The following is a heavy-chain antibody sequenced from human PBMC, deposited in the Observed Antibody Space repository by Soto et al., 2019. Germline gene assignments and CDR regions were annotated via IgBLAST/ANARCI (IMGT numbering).Heavy chain of an antibody. CDR3: ARDLAYAFDY. CDR2: IRSDSNHI. Sequence: GGSLRFSCAASGFIFSSFSMNWIRQAPGKGLEWLSYIRSDSNHIGYADSVRGRFTISSDIAKNSLFLQMSSLRDEDTAVYYCARDLAYAFDYWGQGTLVTVSS. V-gene: IGHV3-48*02. CDR1: GFIFSSFS. D-gene: IGHD3-16*01. J-gene: IGHJ4*02.